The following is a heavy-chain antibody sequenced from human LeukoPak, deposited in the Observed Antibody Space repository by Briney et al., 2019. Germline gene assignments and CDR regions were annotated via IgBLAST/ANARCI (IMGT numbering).Heavy chain of an antibody. V-gene: IGHV3-9*01. D-gene: IGHD6-19*01. CDR3: ARDPFGFSGWYDY. J-gene: IGHJ4*02. CDR2: ISWNSGSI. CDR1: GFTFDDYA. Sequence: GGSLRLSCAATGFTFDDYAMHWVRQAPGKGLEWVSGISWNSGSIGYADSVKGRFTISRDNPKNSLYLQMNSLRAEDTALYYCARDPFGFSGWYDYWGQGTLVTVSS.